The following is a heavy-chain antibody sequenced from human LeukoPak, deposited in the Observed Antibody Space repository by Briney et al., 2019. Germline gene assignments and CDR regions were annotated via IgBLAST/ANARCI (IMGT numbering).Heavy chain of an antibody. CDR1: GYSISSGYC. Sequence: PSETLSLTCTVSGYSISSGYCWGWIRQPPGKGPEWIGNMYHSGTAHYNPSLKSRVTISIDTSKNQFSLRLSSVTAADTAVYYCARYYGSGSFDQWGQGTLVTVSS. V-gene: IGHV4-38-2*02. D-gene: IGHD3-10*01. CDR2: MYHSGTA. J-gene: IGHJ4*02. CDR3: ARYYGSGSFDQ.